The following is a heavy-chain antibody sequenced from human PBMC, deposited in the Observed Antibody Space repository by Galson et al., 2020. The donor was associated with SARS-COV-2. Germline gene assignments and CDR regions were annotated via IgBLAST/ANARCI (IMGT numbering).Heavy chain of an antibody. D-gene: IGHD5-18*01. J-gene: IGHJ6*02. CDR1: GYTFTRYY. CDR2: INPNSGGT. Sequence: ASVKVSCKASGYTFTRYYMHWVRQAPGQGLEWMGWINPNSGGTNYAQKFQGWVTMTRDTSISTAYMELSRLRADDTAVYYCARDKVAMVTGVYYYGMDVWGQGTTVTVSS. CDR3: ARDKVAMVTGVYYYGMDV. V-gene: IGHV1-2*04.